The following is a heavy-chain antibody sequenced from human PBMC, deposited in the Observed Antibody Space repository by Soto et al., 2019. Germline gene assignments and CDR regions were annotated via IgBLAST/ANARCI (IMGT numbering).Heavy chain of an antibody. CDR3: ARDSGDKLISR. CDR2: IVVICRTA. V-gene: IGHV1-69*13. J-gene: IGHJ1*01. D-gene: IGHD3-10*01. CDR1: GGTFSSSR. Sequence: GASVKVSCKASGGTFSSSRLNWVRQARGQGLEWLGGIVVICRTADYAQKFQGRVTITADESTRTVYMELSSLRSQDTALYYCARDSGDKLISRWGQGTLVTVSS.